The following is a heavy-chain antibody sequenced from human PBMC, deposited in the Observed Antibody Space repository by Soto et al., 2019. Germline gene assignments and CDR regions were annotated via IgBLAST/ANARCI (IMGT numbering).Heavy chain of an antibody. J-gene: IGHJ4*02. Sequence: QVQLVQSGAEVKKPGGSVKVSCKASGYTFTSYGISWVRQAPGQGLEWMGWISAYNGNTNYAQKLQGRVTMTTDTSTSTAYMELRSLRSDDTAVYYCARDLPSYDYVWGSYRYTPFDYWGQGTLVTVSS. D-gene: IGHD3-16*02. CDR1: GYTFTSYG. CDR2: ISAYNGNT. V-gene: IGHV1-18*01. CDR3: ARDLPSYDYVWGSYRYTPFDY.